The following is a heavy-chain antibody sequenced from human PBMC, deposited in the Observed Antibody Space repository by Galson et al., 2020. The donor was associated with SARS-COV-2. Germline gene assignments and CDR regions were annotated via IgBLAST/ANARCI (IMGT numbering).Heavy chain of an antibody. D-gene: IGHD5-18*01. V-gene: IGHV1-3*01. CDR3: ARDIRDTASFDY. Sequence: ASVKVSCKASGYTFTSYAMHWVRQAPGQRLEWMGWINAGNGNTKYSQKFQGRVTITRDTSASTAYMELSSLRSEDTAVYYCARDIRDTASFDYWGQGTLVTVSS. CDR2: INAGNGNT. J-gene: IGHJ4*02. CDR1: GYTFTSYA.